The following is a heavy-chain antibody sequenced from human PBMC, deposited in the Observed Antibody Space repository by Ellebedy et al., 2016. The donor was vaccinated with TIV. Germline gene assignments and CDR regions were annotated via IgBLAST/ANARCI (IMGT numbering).Heavy chain of an antibody. D-gene: IGHD2-2*01. J-gene: IGHJ4*02. CDR1: GFTFADYA. Sequence: GGSLRLXXAASGFTFADYAMHWVRQAPGKGLEWVSGISWNSGSIGYADSVKGRFTISRDNAKNSLYLQMNSLRAEDTALYYCAKDIVGWGQGTLVTVSS. V-gene: IGHV3-9*01. CDR2: ISWNSGSI. CDR3: AKDIVG.